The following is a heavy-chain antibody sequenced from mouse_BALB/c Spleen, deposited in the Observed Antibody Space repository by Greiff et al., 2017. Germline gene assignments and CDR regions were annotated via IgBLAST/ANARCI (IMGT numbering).Heavy chain of an antibody. V-gene: IGHV5-17*02. J-gene: IGHJ2*01. CDR3: ARSDRSPYYCDY. CDR2: ISSGSSTI. CDR1: GFTFSSFG. Sequence: EVKLEESGGGLVQPGGSRKLSCAASGFTFSSFGMHWVRQAPEKGLEWVAYISSGSSTIYYADTVKGRFTISRDNPKNTLFLQMTSLRSEDTAMYYCARSDRSPYYCDYGGQGTTLTVSS.